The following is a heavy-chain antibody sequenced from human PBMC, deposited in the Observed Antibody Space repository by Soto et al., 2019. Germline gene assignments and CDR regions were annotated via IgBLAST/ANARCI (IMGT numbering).Heavy chain of an antibody. CDR3: ARGLRWFDP. J-gene: IGHJ5*02. CDR2: IYYSGST. V-gene: IGHV4-39*01. CDR1: GGSISSSSYY. Sequence: SETLSLTCTVSGGSISSSSYYWGWIRQPPGKGLEWIGSIYYSGSTYYNPSLKSRVTISVDTSKNQFSLKLSSVTAADTAVYYCARGLRWFDPWGQGTLVTVSS.